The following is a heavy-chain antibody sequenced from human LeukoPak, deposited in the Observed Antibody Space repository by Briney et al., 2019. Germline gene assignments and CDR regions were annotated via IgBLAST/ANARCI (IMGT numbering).Heavy chain of an antibody. Sequence: GGSLRLSCAASGFTFSSYSMNWVRQAPGKGLAWVSSISDGGGGTHYADSVKGRFTISRDTSTIYLQMNSLRTDDTGVYYCAKGRPEDYWGQGTLVTVSS. J-gene: IGHJ4*02. CDR2: ISDGGGGT. CDR1: GFTFSSYS. V-gene: IGHV3-23*01. CDR3: AKGRPEDY.